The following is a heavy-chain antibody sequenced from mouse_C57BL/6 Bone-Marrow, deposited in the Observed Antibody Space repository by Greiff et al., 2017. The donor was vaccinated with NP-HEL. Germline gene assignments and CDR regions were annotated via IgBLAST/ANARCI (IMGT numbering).Heavy chain of an antibody. CDR2: IYWDDDK. D-gene: IGHD1-1*01. CDR1: GFSLSTSGMG. CDR3: ARSEYYGSGARV. J-gene: IGHJ1*03. V-gene: IGHV8-12*01. Sequence: VKLMESGPGILQSSQTLSLTCSFSGFSLSTSGMGVSWIRQPSGKGLEWLAHIYWDDDKRYNPSLKSRLTISKDTSRNQVFLKITSVDTADTATYYCARSEYYGSGARVWGTGTTVTVSS.